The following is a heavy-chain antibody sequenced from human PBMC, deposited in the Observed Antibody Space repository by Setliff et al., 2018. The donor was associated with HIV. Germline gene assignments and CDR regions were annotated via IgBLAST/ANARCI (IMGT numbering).Heavy chain of an antibody. D-gene: IGHD2-2*01. CDR2: INHSGST. CDR1: GGSFSDYY. CDR3: ARGDAMTSLGAFDI. Sequence: PSETLSLTCAVYGGSFSDYYWSWIRQPPGKGLEWIGEINHSGSTNYNPSLKSRVTISVDTSKNQFSLKLSSVTAADTAVYYCARGDAMTSLGAFDIWGQGTMVTVSS. V-gene: IGHV4-34*01. J-gene: IGHJ3*02.